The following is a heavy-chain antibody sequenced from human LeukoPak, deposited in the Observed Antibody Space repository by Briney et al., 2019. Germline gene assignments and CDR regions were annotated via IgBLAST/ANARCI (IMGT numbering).Heavy chain of an antibody. CDR2: TYYRSKWYT. CDR3: ARGWGGNIDQ. D-gene: IGHD3-16*01. J-gene: IGHJ5*02. Sequence: SQTLSLTCAVPGGTVSSNSAAWNWIRQSPSRGLEWLGRTYYRSKWYTYYAVSVKGRITINSDTSKNQFSLQLNSVTPEDTAVYYCARGWGGNIDQWGQGTLVTVSS. CDR1: GGTVSSNSAA. V-gene: IGHV6-1*01.